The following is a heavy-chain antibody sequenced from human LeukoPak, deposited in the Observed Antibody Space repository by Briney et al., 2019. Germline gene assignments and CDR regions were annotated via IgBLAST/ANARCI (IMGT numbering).Heavy chain of an antibody. CDR2: IYHSGRT. CDR3: ARDPFIGYCSGGSCSGAYDGAFDI. V-gene: IGHV4-38-2*02. Sequence: PSETLSLTCAVSGYSLSSGYYWGWIRQPPGKGLEWIGSIYHSGRTYYNPSLKSRVTISVDTSKNQFSLKLSSVTAADTAVYYCARDPFIGYCSGGSCSGAYDGAFDIWGQGTMVTVSS. J-gene: IGHJ3*02. D-gene: IGHD2-15*01. CDR1: GYSLSSGYY.